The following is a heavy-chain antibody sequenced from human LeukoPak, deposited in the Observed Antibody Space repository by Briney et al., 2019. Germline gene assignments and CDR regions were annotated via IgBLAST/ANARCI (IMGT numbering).Heavy chain of an antibody. V-gene: IGHV5-51*01. CDR2: IYPGDSDT. J-gene: IGHJ4*02. CDR3: GRRAEGSSDSYFDN. CDR1: GYRFTNYW. D-gene: IGHD1-26*01. Sequence: GESLKISCKGSGYRFTNYWIGWVRQMPGKGLEWMGIIYPGDSDTRYSPSFQGQVTISDDKSISTAYLQWSSLKASDTAMYYCGRRAEGSSDSYFDNWGQGTQVTVSS.